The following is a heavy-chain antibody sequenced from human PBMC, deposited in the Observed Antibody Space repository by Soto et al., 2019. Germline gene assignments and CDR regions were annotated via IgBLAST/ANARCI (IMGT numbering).Heavy chain of an antibody. CDR1: GFTFTSSA. Sequence: SVKVSCKASGFTFTSSAVQWVRQARGQRLEWIGWIVVGSGNTNYAQKFQERVTITRDMSTSTAYMELSSLRSEDTAVYYCAADWTMPGGYYDSTTDYWGQGTLVTVSS. D-gene: IGHD3-22*01. CDR2: IVVGSGNT. J-gene: IGHJ4*02. CDR3: AADWTMPGGYYDSTTDY. V-gene: IGHV1-58*01.